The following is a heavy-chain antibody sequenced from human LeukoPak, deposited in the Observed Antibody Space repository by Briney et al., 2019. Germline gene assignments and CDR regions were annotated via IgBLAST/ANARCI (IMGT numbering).Heavy chain of an antibody. D-gene: IGHD2-15*01. CDR1: GFIFSNHW. CDR3: AKDYSFSNFN. J-gene: IGHJ4*02. CDR2: INERGSET. V-gene: IGHV3-7*01. Sequence: GGSLRLTCAASGFIFSNHWMTWVRQAPGKGLEWVANINERGSETYYADYVKGRFTISRDNTKKSLFLQLNSLSVEDTAMYYCAKDYSFSNFNWGQGTLVTVSS.